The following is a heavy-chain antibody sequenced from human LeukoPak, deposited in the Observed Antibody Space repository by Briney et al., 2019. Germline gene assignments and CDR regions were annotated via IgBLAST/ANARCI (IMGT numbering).Heavy chain of an antibody. CDR1: GYTFTSYD. J-gene: IGHJ4*02. V-gene: IGHV1-2*02. Sequence: ASLKVSCKASGYTFTSYDINWVRQAPGQGLEWMGWINPNSGGTNYAQKFQGRVTMTRDTSIGTAYMELSRLRSDDTAVYYCARDDFRGSYVIDYWGQGTLVTVSS. CDR2: INPNSGGT. CDR3: ARDDFRGSYVIDY. D-gene: IGHD1-26*01.